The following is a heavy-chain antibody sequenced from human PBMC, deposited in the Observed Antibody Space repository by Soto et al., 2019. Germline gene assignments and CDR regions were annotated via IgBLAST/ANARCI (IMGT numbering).Heavy chain of an antibody. CDR3: ARDLGAYSSSGRYYYGMDV. CDR1: GFTFSSYA. CDR2: ISYDGSNT. D-gene: IGHD6-13*01. V-gene: IGHV3-30-3*01. J-gene: IGHJ6*02. Sequence: QVQLVESGGGVVQPGRSLRLSCAASGFTFSSYAMHWVRQAPGKGLEWVAVISYDGSNTYYADSVKGRFTISRDNSKNTLYLQMNSLRAEDTGVYYCARDLGAYSSSGRYYYGMDVWGQGTTVTVSS.